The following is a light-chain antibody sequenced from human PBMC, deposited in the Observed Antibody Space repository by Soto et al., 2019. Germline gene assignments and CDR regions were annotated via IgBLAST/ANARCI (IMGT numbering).Light chain of an antibody. CDR1: QSVSNY. CDR3: QQRNFRPEIT. CDR2: DAS. Sequence: EIVLTQSPATLSLSPGERATLSCRASQSVSNYLAWYQQKPGQAPRLLIFDASNRATGIPPRFSGSGSGTEFSLTISSLEPEDSAIYYCQQRNFRPEITFGGGTKVEI. V-gene: IGKV3-11*01. J-gene: IGKJ4*01.